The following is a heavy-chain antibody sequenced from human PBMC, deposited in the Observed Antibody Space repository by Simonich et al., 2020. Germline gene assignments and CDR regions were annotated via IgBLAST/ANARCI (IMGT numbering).Heavy chain of an antibody. D-gene: IGHD6-6*01. V-gene: IGHV3-30*07. J-gene: IGHJ4*02. CDR1: GLTFSSNA. CDR3: ARDLGSAYYFDY. CDR2: IAYDGSNK. Sequence: GGGVIQPGRSLRGSCAAPGLTFSSNAMHWDRKTTGKGLEWVAVIAYDGSNKYYADSVKGRFTISRDHSKNKLYLQMNSLRAEDTAVYYCARDLGSAYYFDYWGQRPLVTVSS.